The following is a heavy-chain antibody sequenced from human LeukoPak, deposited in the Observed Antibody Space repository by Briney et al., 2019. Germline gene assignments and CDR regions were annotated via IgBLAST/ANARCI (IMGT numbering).Heavy chain of an antibody. V-gene: IGHV4-34*01. D-gene: IGHD3-3*01. CDR1: GGSFSGYY. J-gene: IGHJ3*02. CDR3: ARVSGVTIFGVVILEAAFDI. Sequence: SETLSLTCAVYGGSFSGYYWSWIRQPPGKGLEWIGEINHSGSTNYNPSPKSRVTISVDTSKNQFSLKLSSVTAADTAVYYCARVSGVTIFGVVILEAAFDIWGQGTMVTVSS. CDR2: INHSGST.